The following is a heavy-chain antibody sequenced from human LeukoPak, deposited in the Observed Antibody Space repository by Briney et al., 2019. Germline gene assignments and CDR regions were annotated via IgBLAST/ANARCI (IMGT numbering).Heavy chain of an antibody. V-gene: IGHV1-8*03. J-gene: IGHJ6*03. CDR1: GYPFTRYD. CDR2: MNPNRGNT. Sequence: ASVKVSCKASGYPFTRYDINWVRQATGQGLEWMGWMNPNRGNTGYAQKFQGRVTITRNTSISTAYMELSSLRSEDTAVYYCARGLWGDFWSGDYYYYYMDVWGKGTTVTVSS. CDR3: ARGLWGDFWSGDYYYYYMDV. D-gene: IGHD3-3*01.